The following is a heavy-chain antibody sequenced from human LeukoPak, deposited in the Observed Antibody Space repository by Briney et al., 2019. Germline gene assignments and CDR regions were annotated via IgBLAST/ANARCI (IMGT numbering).Heavy chain of an antibody. V-gene: IGHV4-38-2*02. D-gene: IGHD4-17*01. J-gene: IGHJ4*02. CDR1: GYSISSGYY. CDR3: ARASHDYGDYSHFDY. CDR2: VYHSGST. Sequence: SETLSLTCTVSGYSISSGYYWGWIRQPPGKGLEWIANVYHSGSTNYNPSLKTRVTISVDKSKNQFSLKLSSVTAADTAVYYCARASHDYGDYSHFDYWGQGTLVTVSS.